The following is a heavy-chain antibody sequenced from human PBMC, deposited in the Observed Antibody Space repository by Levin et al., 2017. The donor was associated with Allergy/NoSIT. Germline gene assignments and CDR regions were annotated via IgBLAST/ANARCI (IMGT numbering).Heavy chain of an antibody. V-gene: IGHV4-39*01. CDR1: GGSISSSSYY. Sequence: SETLSLTCTVSGGSISSSSYYWGWIRQPPGKGLEWIGSIYYSGSTYYKPSLKSRVTISVDTSKNQFSLKLSSVTAADTAVYYCASQFSEAFDIWGQGTMVTVSS. J-gene: IGHJ3*02. CDR2: IYYSGST. CDR3: ASQFSEAFDI.